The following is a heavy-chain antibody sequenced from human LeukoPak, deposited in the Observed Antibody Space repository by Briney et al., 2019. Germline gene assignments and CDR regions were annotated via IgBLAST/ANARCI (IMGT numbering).Heavy chain of an antibody. V-gene: IGHV3-30-3*01. CDR2: ISYDGSNK. CDR3: ARTLIQYSSGWYGMDV. CDR1: GFTFSSYA. Sequence: GGSLRLSCAASGFTFSSYAMHWVRQAPGKGLEWVAVISYDGSNKYYADSVKGRFTISRDNSKNTLYLQMNSLRAEDTAVYYCARTLIQYSSGWYGMDVWGQGTTVTVSS. D-gene: IGHD6-19*01. J-gene: IGHJ6*02.